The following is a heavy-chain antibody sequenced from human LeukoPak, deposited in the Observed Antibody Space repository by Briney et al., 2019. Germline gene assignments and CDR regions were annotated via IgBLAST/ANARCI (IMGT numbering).Heavy chain of an antibody. CDR3: AKEPPIRIRGGSHLNWFDP. D-gene: IGHD1-26*01. CDR2: ISSSGSTI. Sequence: PGGSLRLSCAASGFTFSSYEMNWVRQAPGKGLEWVSYISSSGSTIYYADSVKGRFTISRDNAKNSLYLQMNSLRAEDTAVYYCAKEPPIRIRGGSHLNWFDPWGQGTLVTVSS. V-gene: IGHV3-48*03. CDR1: GFTFSSYE. J-gene: IGHJ5*02.